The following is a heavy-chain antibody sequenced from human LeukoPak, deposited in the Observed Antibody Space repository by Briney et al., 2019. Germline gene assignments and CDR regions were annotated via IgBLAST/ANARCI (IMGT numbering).Heavy chain of an antibody. V-gene: IGHV3-30*04. J-gene: IGHJ6*04. D-gene: IGHD2-2*01. CDR1: GFAFSSYA. CDR3: ARARLHIVVVPAAIRGNYYGMDV. Sequence: PGRSLRLSCAASGFAFSSYAMHWVRQAPGKGLEWVAVISCDGSNKYYADSVKGRFTISRDNSKNTLYLQMNSLRAEDTAVYYCARARLHIVVVPAAIRGNYYGMDVWGKGTTVTVSS. CDR2: ISCDGSNK.